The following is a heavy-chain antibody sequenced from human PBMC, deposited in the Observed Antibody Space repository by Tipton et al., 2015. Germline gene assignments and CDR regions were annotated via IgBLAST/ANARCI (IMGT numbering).Heavy chain of an antibody. CDR3: ARGRGCAGDCFNSWFDP. Sequence: QVQLVQSGAEVKKPGSSVKVSCKASGGTFSNYAISWVRQAPGQGLEWMGGIIPMFGTSHYAQRFQGRVTITADKSTSTAYMELLSLGSEDTAVYYCARGRGCAGDCFNSWFDPWGQGTLVTVSS. CDR1: GGTFSNYA. D-gene: IGHD2-21*02. CDR2: IIPMFGTS. J-gene: IGHJ5*02. V-gene: IGHV1-69*06.